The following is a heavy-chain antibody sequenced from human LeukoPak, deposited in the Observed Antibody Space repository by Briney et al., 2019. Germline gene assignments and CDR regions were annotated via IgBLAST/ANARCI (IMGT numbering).Heavy chain of an antibody. Sequence: SETLSLTCAVYGGSFSGYYWSWIRQPPGKGLEWIGEINHSGSTNYNPSHKSRVTISVDTSKNQFSLKLSSVTAADTAVYYCARGTKGSRPFDYWGQGTLVTVSS. D-gene: IGHD6-13*01. CDR3: ARGTKGSRPFDY. V-gene: IGHV4-34*01. CDR2: INHSGST. CDR1: GGSFSGYY. J-gene: IGHJ4*02.